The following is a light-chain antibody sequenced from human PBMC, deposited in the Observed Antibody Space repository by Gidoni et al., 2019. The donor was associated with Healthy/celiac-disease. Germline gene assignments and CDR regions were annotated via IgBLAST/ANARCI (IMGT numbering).Light chain of an antibody. CDR3: QQANSFLVT. CDR2: AAS. CDR1: QGISSW. Sequence: DIQMTQSPSSVSASVGDRVTITCRASQGISSWLAWYQKKPGKAPKLLIYAASSLQSGVPSRFSGRGSGTDFTLTISSLQHEDFATYYCQQANSFLVTFGPXTKVDIK. V-gene: IGKV1-12*01. J-gene: IGKJ3*01.